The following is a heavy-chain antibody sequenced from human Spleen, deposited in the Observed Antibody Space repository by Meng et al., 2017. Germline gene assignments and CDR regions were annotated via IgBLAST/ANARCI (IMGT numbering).Heavy chain of an antibody. D-gene: IGHD1-26*01. V-gene: IGHV1-2*02. CDR1: GYTFTGSY. J-gene: IGHJ4*02. CDR2: INPDSGGT. Sequence: ASVKVSCKASGYTFTGSYMHWVRQAPGQGLEWMGWINPDSGGTNYAQKFQGRVTMTRDTSISTAYMELSRLRPDDTAVYYCAKIMGASQTSEYWGQGTLVTVSS. CDR3: AKIMGASQTSEY.